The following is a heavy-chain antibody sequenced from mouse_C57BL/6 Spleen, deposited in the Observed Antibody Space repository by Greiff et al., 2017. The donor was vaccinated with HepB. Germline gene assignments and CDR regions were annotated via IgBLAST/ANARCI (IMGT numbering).Heavy chain of an antibody. J-gene: IGHJ4*01. Sequence: QVQLQQPGAELVKPGASVKLSCKASGYTFTSYWMHWVKQRPGQGLEWIGMIHPNSGSTNYNEKFKSKATLTVDKSSSTAYMQLSSLTSEDSAVYYCARGGRERDAMDYWGQGTSVTVSS. CDR1: GYTFTSYW. CDR3: ARGGRERDAMDY. V-gene: IGHV1-64*01. CDR2: IHPNSGST.